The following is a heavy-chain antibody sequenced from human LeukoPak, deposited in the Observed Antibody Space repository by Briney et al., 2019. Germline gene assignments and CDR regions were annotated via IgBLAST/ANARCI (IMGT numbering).Heavy chain of an antibody. V-gene: IGHV4-59*01. CDR1: GATISRYY. J-gene: IGHJ5*02. D-gene: IGHD5-18*01. CDR2: IYYSGST. CDR3: ARVDTAMVRPTNWFDP. Sequence: SETLSLTCTVSGATISRYYWSWIRQPPGKGLEWIGYIYYSGSTNYNPSLKSRVTISVDTSKNQFSLKLSSVTAADTAVYYCARVDTAMVRPTNWFDPWGQGTLATVSS.